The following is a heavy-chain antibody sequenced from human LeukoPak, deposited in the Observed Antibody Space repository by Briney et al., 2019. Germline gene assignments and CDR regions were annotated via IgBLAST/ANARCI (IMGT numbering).Heavy chain of an antibody. J-gene: IGHJ4*02. CDR1: GFTFSSYG. D-gene: IGHD3-22*01. CDR2: ISYDGSNK. Sequence: PGGSLRLSCTASGFTFSSYGMHWVRQAPGKGLEWVTVISYDGSNKYFTDSVKGRFTISRDNSKNTLYLQMNSLRAEDTAVYYCAKEPTYYYDSSGPKGSDYWGQGTLVTVSS. V-gene: IGHV3-30*18. CDR3: AKEPTYYYDSSGPKGSDY.